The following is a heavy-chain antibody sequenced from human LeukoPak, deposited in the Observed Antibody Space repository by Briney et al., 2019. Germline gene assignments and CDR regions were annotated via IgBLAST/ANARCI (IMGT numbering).Heavy chain of an antibody. CDR2: IHYSGST. Sequence: SGTLSLTCTVSGGSISSYYWSWIRQPPGKGLEWIGYIHYSGSTKYNPALKSRVTISIDTSKNQFSLKLGSVTTADAAVYYCARHHDYSDTYYYYDFDVWGQGTTVTVSS. D-gene: IGHD4-17*01. CDR1: GGSISSYY. J-gene: IGHJ6*02. V-gene: IGHV4-59*01. CDR3: ARHHDYSDTYYYYDFDV.